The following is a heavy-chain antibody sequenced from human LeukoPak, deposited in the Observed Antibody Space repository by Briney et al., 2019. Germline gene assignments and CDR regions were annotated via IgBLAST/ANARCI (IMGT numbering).Heavy chain of an antibody. D-gene: IGHD6-13*01. J-gene: IGHJ4*02. Sequence: SENLSLTCTVSGGSISSYYWSWIRQPAGKGLEWIGRIYTSGSTNYNPSLKSRVTMSVDTSKNQFSLKLSSVTAAATAVYYCAREATPSKYSSSWYMFDYWGQGTLVTVS. CDR3: AREATPSKYSSSWYMFDY. V-gene: IGHV4-4*07. CDR2: IYTSGST. CDR1: GGSISSYY.